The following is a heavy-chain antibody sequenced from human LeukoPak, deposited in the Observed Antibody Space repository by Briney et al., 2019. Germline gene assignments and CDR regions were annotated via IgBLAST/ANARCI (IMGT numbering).Heavy chain of an antibody. D-gene: IGHD5-18*01. Sequence: SVKVSCKVSGRIFSSYAISWVRQAPGQGLEWMGGIIPIFGTANYAQKFQGRVTITADESTSTAYMELSSLGSEDTAVYYCNTAMVWKDAFDIWGQGTMVTVSS. V-gene: IGHV1-69*01. CDR2: IIPIFGTA. CDR1: GRIFSSYA. CDR3: NTAMVWKDAFDI. J-gene: IGHJ3*02.